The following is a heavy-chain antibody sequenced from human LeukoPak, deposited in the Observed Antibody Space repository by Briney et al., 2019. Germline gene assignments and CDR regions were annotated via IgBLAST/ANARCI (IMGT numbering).Heavy chain of an antibody. CDR2: IYSGGST. V-gene: IGHV3-66*01. CDR3: TTVSPYSSGWTYYYYMDV. D-gene: IGHD6-19*01. J-gene: IGHJ6*03. CDR1: EFSVGSNY. Sequence: GGSLRLSCAASEFSVGSNYMTWVRQAPGKGLEWVSLIYSGGSTYYADSVKGRFTISRDNSKNTLYLQMNSLKTEDTAVYYCTTVSPYSSGWTYYYYMDVWGKGTTVTISS.